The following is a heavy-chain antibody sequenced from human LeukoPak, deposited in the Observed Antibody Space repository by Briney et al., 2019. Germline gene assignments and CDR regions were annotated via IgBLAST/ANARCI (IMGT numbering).Heavy chain of an antibody. Sequence: GGSLRLSCAASGFTFSSYWMHWVRQAPGKGLVWVSRINSDGGSTSYADSVKGRFTISRDNAKNTLYLQMNSLRAEDTAVYYCARDTDSYSGYDYGWFDPWGQGTLVTVSS. CDR3: ARDTDSYSGYDYGWFDP. V-gene: IGHV3-74*01. J-gene: IGHJ5*02. CDR2: INSDGGST. CDR1: GFTFSSYW. D-gene: IGHD5-12*01.